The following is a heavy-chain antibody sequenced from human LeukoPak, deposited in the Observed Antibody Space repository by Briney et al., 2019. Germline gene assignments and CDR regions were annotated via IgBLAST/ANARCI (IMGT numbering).Heavy chain of an antibody. CDR2: ISDDGSTK. CDR3: ARDLIAVTGTGFWFDP. D-gene: IGHD6-19*01. CDR1: GFSFSTYA. Sequence: GGSLRLSCAASGFSFSTYAIHWVRQAPGKGLEWVAVISDDGSTKYYADSVKGRFTISRDNSKNMLYLQMNSLRAEDSAVYYCARDLIAVTGTGFWFDPRGQGTLVTVSS. V-gene: IGHV3-30-3*01. J-gene: IGHJ5*02.